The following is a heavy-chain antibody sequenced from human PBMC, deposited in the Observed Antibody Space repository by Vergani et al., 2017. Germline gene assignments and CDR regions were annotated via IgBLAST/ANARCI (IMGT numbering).Heavy chain of an antibody. CDR3: ARPSAPGDYDALDI. CDR2: VSTGTKSQ. CDR1: GFDFSSYI. V-gene: IGHV3-48*01. Sequence: EVQVVETGGGLVQPGGSLRLSCVVSGFDFSSYIMNWVRQAAGKGLEWVSFVSTGTKSQSYAESVKGRFTISRDSAKNSLYLQMHSLRAEDTAVYHCARPSAPGDYDALDIWGQGTMVTVSS. J-gene: IGHJ3*02. D-gene: IGHD4-17*01.